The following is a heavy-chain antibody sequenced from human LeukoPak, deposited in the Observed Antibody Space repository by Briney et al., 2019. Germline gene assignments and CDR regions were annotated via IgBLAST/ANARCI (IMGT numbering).Heavy chain of an antibody. V-gene: IGHV1-69*04. D-gene: IGHD3-16*02. J-gene: IGHJ6*02. CDR3: ARVGSDYVWGSCRGHYYYYGMDV. Sequence: ASVKVSCKASGGTFSSYAISWVRQAPGQGLEWMGRIIPILGIANYAQKFQGRVTITADKSTSTAYMELSSLRSEDTAVYYCARVGSDYVWGSCRGHYYYYGMDVWGQGTTVTVSS. CDR1: GGTFSSYA. CDR2: IIPILGIA.